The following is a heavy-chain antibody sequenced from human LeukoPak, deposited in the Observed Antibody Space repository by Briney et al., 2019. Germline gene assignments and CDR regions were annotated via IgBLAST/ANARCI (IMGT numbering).Heavy chain of an antibody. V-gene: IGHV4-59*02. D-gene: IGHD3-10*01. CDR3: ARDKAHSYGYYFDP. CDR2: IANGRT. CDR1: GGSGSSDS. Sequence: PSETLSLTCTVSGGSGSSDSWSWIRQTPGKGLEWVGHIANGRTDYNPSLKSRAIISVDTSKNQISLRLTSVTAADTAVYYCARDKAHSYGYYFDPWGQGAQVLVSS. J-gene: IGHJ4*02.